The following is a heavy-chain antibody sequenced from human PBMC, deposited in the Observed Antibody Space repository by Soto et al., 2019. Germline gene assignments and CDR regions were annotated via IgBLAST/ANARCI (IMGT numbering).Heavy chain of an antibody. Sequence: PGGSLRLSCAASGFTFSDFYMTWIRQAPGKGLEWVSYISSTGNTISYADSVKGRFTISRDNANNLVYLQMNSLRADDTAVYYCARAAGWLDPWGQGTLVTVSS. J-gene: IGHJ5*02. CDR3: ARAAGWLDP. CDR2: ISSTGNTI. CDR1: GFTFSDFY. V-gene: IGHV3-11*01.